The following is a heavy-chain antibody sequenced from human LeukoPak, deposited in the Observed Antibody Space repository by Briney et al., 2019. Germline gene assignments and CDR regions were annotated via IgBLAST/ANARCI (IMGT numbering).Heavy chain of an antibody. J-gene: IGHJ4*02. CDR2: IRSDGSDT. V-gene: IGHV3-74*01. CDR3: ARVPDYGDYGYFDY. Sequence: GGSLRLSCAASGFTFSDTWMHWVRQAPGEGLVWVSRIRSDGSDTRYAESVKGRFTISRDNAKDTLYLQMNSLRAEDTAVYYCARVPDYGDYGYFDYWGQGTLVTVSS. D-gene: IGHD4-17*01. CDR1: GFTFSDTW.